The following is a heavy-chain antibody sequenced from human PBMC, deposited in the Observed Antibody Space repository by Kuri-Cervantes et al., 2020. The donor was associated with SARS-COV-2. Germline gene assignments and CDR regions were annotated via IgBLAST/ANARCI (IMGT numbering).Heavy chain of an antibody. CDR3: ARGGESSSRWYGLDV. Sequence: GGSLRLSCAASGFTFRNYDMHWVRQAPGKGLEWVAFIWYDGTTKNYGESVKGRITISRDNSKNALFLQMNSLRVEDTAVYYCARGGESSSRWYGLDVWGQGTTVTVSS. J-gene: IGHJ6*02. V-gene: IGHV3-33*01. CDR2: IWYDGTTK. CDR1: GFTFRNYD. D-gene: IGHD3-10*01.